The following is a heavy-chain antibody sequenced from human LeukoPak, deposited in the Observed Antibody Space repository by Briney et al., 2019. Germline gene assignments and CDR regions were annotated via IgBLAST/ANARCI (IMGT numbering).Heavy chain of an antibody. Sequence: GGSLRLSCAASGFSFSGKFMRWVRQAPGKGLEWVSIIHYDGKIRYAGSVGGRFTIYRDDSENTLFLQMNSLRVDDTAVYFCASGDGYLQPYWGQGTLVTVSS. CDR3: ASGDGYLQPY. J-gene: IGHJ4*02. CDR2: IHYDGKI. V-gene: IGHV3-53*01. D-gene: IGHD2-21*01. CDR1: GFSFSGKF.